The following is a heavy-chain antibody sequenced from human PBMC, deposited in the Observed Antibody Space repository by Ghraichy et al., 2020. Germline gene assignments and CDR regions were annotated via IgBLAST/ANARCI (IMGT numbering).Heavy chain of an antibody. J-gene: IGHJ4*02. Sequence: SETLSLTCTVSGGSISSGSFFWSWIRQTPGKGLEWIGYIYYSGNAYYNPSLNGRVTISADTSKNQFSLQLRSVTAADTAVYYRARRYSGYVYFDFWGQGTLVTVSS. CDR1: GGSISSGSFF. CDR3: ARRYSGYVYFDF. V-gene: IGHV4-30-4*01. D-gene: IGHD5-12*01. CDR2: IYYSGNA.